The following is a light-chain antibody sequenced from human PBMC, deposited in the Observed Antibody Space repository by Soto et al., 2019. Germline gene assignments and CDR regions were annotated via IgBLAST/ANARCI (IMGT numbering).Light chain of an antibody. CDR1: QSVRTY. J-gene: IGKJ4*01. CDR3: HQRSNWPRT. CDR2: GAT. V-gene: IGKV3-11*01. Sequence: EIVLTLSPATLSLFPGERATLSCRASQSVRTYLAWYQQKPGQAPRLLISGATDRATGIPDRFSGSGSGTEFTLTISSLEAEDFAVYYCHQRSNWPRTFGGGTKVAIK.